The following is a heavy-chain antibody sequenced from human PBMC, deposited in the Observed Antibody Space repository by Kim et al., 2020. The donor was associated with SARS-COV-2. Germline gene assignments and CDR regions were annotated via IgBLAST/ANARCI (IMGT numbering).Heavy chain of an antibody. J-gene: IGHJ5*02. CDR3: ARPIVAGAVFAT. D-gene: IGHD5-12*01. CDR1: GYTFTTYV. Sequence: GESLKISCKASGYTFTTYVIGWVRQVPGKGLEWVGGIYPGDSETRYSPSFQGQVTLSVDTSVNTAYLQWNSLKASDTAIYYCARPIVAGAVFATWGQGTLVTVSS. CDR2: IYPGDSET. V-gene: IGHV5-51*01.